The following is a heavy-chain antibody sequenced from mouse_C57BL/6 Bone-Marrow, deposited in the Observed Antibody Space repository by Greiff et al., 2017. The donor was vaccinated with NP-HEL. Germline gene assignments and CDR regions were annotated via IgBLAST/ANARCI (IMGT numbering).Heavy chain of an antibody. CDR2: ISNGGGST. J-gene: IGHJ2*01. CDR1: GFTFSDYY. Sequence: EVMLVESGGGLVQPGGSLKLSCAASGFTFSDYYMYWVRQTPEKRLEWVAYISNGGGSTYYPDTVKGRFTISRDNAKNTLYLQMSRLKSEDTAMYYCARYYDYWGQGTTLTVSS. V-gene: IGHV5-12*01. CDR3: ARYYDY.